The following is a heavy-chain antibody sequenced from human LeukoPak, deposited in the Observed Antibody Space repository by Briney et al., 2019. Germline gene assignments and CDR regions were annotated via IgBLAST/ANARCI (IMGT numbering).Heavy chain of an antibody. D-gene: IGHD2-15*01. CDR3: AIVVVVAATPVYFDY. CDR1: GFTFSSYS. Sequence: PGGSLRLSCAASGFTFSSYSMNWVRQAPGKGLEWVSSISTSSNYIYYADSMRGRFTISRDNSKNTLCLQMNSLRAEDTALYYCAIVVVVAATPVYFDYWGQGTLVTVSS. CDR2: ISTSSNYI. J-gene: IGHJ4*02. V-gene: IGHV3-21*04.